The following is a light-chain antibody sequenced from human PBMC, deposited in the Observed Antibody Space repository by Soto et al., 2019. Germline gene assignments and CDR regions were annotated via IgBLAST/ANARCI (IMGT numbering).Light chain of an antibody. CDR3: QQYDILPFT. Sequence: DIQMTQSPSSLSASVGDRVTITCQASQDITRNLNWYQQKAGKAPKLLIYDASDFEPGVPSRFSGGGSGTDFTFTITSLEPEDIATYYCQQYDILPFTFGQGTLLEMK. CDR2: DAS. CDR1: QDITRN. J-gene: IGKJ5*01. V-gene: IGKV1-33*01.